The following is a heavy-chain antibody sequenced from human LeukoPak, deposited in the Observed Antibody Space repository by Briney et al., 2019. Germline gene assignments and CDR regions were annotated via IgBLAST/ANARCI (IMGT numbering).Heavy chain of an antibody. CDR2: IYTSGST. D-gene: IGHD3-10*01. Sequence: SETLSLTCTVSGGSISSYYWSWIRQPAGKGLEWIGRIYTSGSTNYNPSLKSRVTMSVDTSKNQFSLKLGSVTAADTAVYYCARETIYGSGSYLGYWGQGTLVTVSS. V-gene: IGHV4-4*07. CDR3: ARETIYGSGSYLGY. CDR1: GGSISSYY. J-gene: IGHJ4*02.